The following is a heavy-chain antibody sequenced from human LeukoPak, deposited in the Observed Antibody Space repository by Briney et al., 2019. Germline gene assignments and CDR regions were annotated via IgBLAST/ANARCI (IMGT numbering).Heavy chain of an antibody. V-gene: IGHV3-33*01. Sequence: GRFLRLSCAASGFTFSSYGMHWVRQAPGKGLEWVAVIWYDGSNKYYADSVKGRFTISRDNSKNTLYLQMNSLRAEDTAVYYCARDQWMATTIDYWGQGTLVTVSS. D-gene: IGHD5-24*01. CDR3: ARDQWMATTIDY. CDR1: GFTFSSYG. CDR2: IWYDGSNK. J-gene: IGHJ4*02.